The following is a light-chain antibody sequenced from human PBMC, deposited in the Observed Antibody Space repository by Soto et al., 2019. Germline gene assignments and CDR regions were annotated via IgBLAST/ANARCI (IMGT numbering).Light chain of an antibody. CDR2: GNS. V-gene: IGLV1-40*01. CDR3: QSYDSSLEGVV. J-gene: IGLJ2*01. Sequence: QSVLTQPPSVSGAPGQRVTIYCTGSSSNIGAGYDVHWYQQLPGTAPKLLIYGNSNRPSGVPDRFSGSKSGTSASLAITGLQAEDEADYYCQSYDSSLEGVVFGGGTKLTVL. CDR1: SSNIGAGYD.